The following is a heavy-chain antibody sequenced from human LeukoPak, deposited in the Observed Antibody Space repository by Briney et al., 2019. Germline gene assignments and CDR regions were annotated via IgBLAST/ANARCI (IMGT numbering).Heavy chain of an antibody. D-gene: IGHD3-10*01. CDR1: GGSISSYY. V-gene: IGHV4-59*08. CDR3: ARTRGGATMVRGVIAKYAFDI. J-gene: IGHJ3*02. CDR2: IYYSGST. Sequence: SETLPLTCTVSGGSISSYYWSWIRQPPGKGLEWIGYIYYSGSTNYNPSLKSRVTISVDTSKNQFSLKLSSVTAADTAVYYCARTRGGATMVRGVIAKYAFDIWGQGTMVTVSS.